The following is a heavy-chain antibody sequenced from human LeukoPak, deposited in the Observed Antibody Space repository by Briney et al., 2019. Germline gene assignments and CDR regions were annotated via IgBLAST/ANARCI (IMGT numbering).Heavy chain of an antibody. Sequence: PGGSLRLSCAASGFTFSSYAMSWVRQAPGKGLEWVSAISGSGGSTYYADSVKGRFTIPRDNSKNTLYLQMNSLRAEDTAVYYCAKGSLNYDSSGFNEDYWGQGTLVTVSS. CDR2: ISGSGGST. CDR3: AKGSLNYDSSGFNEDY. V-gene: IGHV3-23*01. D-gene: IGHD3-22*01. J-gene: IGHJ4*02. CDR1: GFTFSSYA.